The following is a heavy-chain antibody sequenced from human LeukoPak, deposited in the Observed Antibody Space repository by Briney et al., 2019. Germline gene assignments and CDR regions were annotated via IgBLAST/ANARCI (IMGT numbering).Heavy chain of an antibody. CDR1: GGTFSSYA. V-gene: IGHV1-69*04. J-gene: IGHJ3*02. CDR3: ARPLSPYSGYDLNAFDI. D-gene: IGHD5-12*01. Sequence: GASVKVSCKASGGTFSSYAISWVRQAPGQGLEWMGRIIPILGIANYAQKFRGRVTITADKSTSTAYMELSSLRSEDTAVYYCARPLSPYSGYDLNAFDIWGQGTMVTVSS. CDR2: IIPILGIA.